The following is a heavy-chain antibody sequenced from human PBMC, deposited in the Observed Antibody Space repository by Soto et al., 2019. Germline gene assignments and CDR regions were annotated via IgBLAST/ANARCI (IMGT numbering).Heavy chain of an antibody. Sequence: TSETLSLTCTVSGDSIRSTTYYWGWIRQPPGKGLEWIASIYYSGTTYYNPSLKGRVNISLDMSKNQFSLKLSSVTAADTAIYYCAKDIGLDYYYGADVWGQGTTVTVSS. V-gene: IGHV4-39*02. J-gene: IGHJ6*02. D-gene: IGHD3-16*02. CDR1: GDSIRSTTYY. CDR3: AKDIGLDYYYGADV. CDR2: IYYSGTT.